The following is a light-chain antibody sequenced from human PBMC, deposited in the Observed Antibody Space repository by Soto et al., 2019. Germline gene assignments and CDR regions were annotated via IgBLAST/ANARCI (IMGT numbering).Light chain of an antibody. J-gene: IGKJ1*01. V-gene: IGKV2-28*01. Sequence: DIVMTQSPLSLPVTPGEPASISCRSSQSLLHSNGYNYLDWYLQKPGQSPQLLIYLGSNRASGVPDRFSSSRSGTDFTLKISRVEAEDVGVYYCMQALQTPRTFGQGTKVEIK. CDR1: QSLLHSNGYNY. CDR3: MQALQTPRT. CDR2: LGS.